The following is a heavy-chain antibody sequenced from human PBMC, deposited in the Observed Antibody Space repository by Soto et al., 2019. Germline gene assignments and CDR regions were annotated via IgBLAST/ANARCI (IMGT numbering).Heavy chain of an antibody. CDR3: AKDISGRDYYYDSSYPLYYFDY. CDR1: GFTFDDYT. D-gene: IGHD3-22*01. CDR2: ISWDGGST. V-gene: IGHV3-43*01. Sequence: GGSLRLSCAASGFTFDDYTMHWVRQAPGKGLEWVSLISWDGGSTYYADSGKGRFTISRDNSKNSLYLQMNSLRTEDTALYYCAKDISGRDYYYDSSYPLYYFDYWGQGTLVTVSS. J-gene: IGHJ4*02.